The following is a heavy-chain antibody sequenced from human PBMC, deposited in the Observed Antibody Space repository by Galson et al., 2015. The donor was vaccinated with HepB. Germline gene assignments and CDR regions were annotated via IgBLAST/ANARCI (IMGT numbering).Heavy chain of an antibody. CDR2: IIPIFGTA. V-gene: IGHV1-69*13. CDR1: GGTFSSYA. D-gene: IGHD2-15*01. CDR3: ARALNCSGGSCYLPYYYYGMDV. J-gene: IGHJ6*02. Sequence: SVKVYCKASGGTFSSYAISWVRQAPGQGLEWMGGIIPIFGTANYAQKFQGRVTITADESTSTAYMELSSLRSEDTAVYYCARALNCSGGSCYLPYYYYGMDVWGQGTTVTVSS.